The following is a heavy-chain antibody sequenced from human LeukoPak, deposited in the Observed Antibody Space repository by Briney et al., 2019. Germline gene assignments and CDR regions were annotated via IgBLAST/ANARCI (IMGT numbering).Heavy chain of an antibody. V-gene: IGHV1-69-2*01. D-gene: IGHD6-6*01. CDR2: VDPEDAET. CDR1: GYTFIDYY. Sequence: ATVKISCKTSGYTFIDYYIHWVQQAPGRGLEWMGRVDPEDAETIYAEKFQSRVTITADKSKDTAYMELSGLRSEDKAVYYCAIGAVHYMDVWGKGTAVTVS. CDR3: AIGAVHYMDV. J-gene: IGHJ6*03.